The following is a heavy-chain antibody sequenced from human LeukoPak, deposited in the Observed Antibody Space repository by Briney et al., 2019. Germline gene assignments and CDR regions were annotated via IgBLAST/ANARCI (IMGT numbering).Heavy chain of an antibody. CDR1: GYPFITYG. CDR2: ISVYNGNT. Sequence: GASVKVSCKASGYPFITYGISWVRQAPGQGLEWMGWISVYNGNTKYAQKLQGRVTMTTDTSTNTAYMELRSLRSDDTAVYYCATYNVDNYDTSDGMDVWGQGTSVTVSS. J-gene: IGHJ6*02. CDR3: ATYNVDNYDTSDGMDV. V-gene: IGHV1-18*01. D-gene: IGHD3-22*01.